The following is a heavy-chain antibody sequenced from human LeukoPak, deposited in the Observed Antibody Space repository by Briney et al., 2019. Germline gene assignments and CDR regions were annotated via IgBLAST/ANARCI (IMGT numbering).Heavy chain of an antibody. D-gene: IGHD3-10*01. Sequence: GGSLRLSYAASGFTFSSYEMNWVRQAPGKGLEWVSYTSSSGSTIYYADSVKGRFTISRDNAKNSLYLQMNSLRAEDTAVYYCARAPGYGSGRWFDPWGQGTLVTVSS. J-gene: IGHJ5*02. V-gene: IGHV3-48*03. CDR1: GFTFSSYE. CDR2: TSSSGSTI. CDR3: ARAPGYGSGRWFDP.